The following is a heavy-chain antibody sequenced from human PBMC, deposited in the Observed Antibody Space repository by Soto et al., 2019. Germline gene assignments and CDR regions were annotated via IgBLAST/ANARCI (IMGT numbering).Heavy chain of an antibody. J-gene: IGHJ6*02. D-gene: IGHD5-12*01. CDR3: SRANSLNSTTSLRYSYYAMDV. CDR2: IYYSGST. Sequence: SESMSRTCTVAGCSISSYYWSWIGPPPGKGLEWIGYIYYSGSTNYNPSLKSRVTISVDTSKNQFSLKLSYVTAADTAVYYCSRANSLNSTTSLRYSYYAMDVWGQGTTVTVSS. CDR1: GCSISSYY. V-gene: IGHV4-59*01.